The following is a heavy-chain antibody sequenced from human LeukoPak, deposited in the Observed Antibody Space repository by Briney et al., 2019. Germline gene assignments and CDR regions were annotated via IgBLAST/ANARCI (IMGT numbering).Heavy chain of an antibody. V-gene: IGHV1-18*01. CDR2: ISAYNGNT. D-gene: IGHD3-16*02. CDR3: ARVTITFGGVIAPFDY. Sequence: GASVKVSCKASGHTFTSYGISWVRQAPGQGLEWMGWISAYNGNTNYAQKLQGRVTMTTDTSTSTAYMELRSLRSDDTAVYYCARVTITFGGVIAPFDYWGQGTLVTVSS. CDR1: GHTFTSYG. J-gene: IGHJ4*02.